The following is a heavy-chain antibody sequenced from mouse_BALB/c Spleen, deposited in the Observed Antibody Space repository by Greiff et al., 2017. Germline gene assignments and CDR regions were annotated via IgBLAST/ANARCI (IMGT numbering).Heavy chain of an antibody. CDR2: IWSGGST. V-gene: IGHV2-2*02. D-gene: IGHD2-3*01. CDR1: GFSLTSYG. Sequence: QVHVKQSGPGLVQPSQSLSITCTVSGFSLTSYGVHWVRQSPGKGLEWLGVIWSGGSTDYNAAFISRLSISKDNSKSQVFFKMNSLQANDTAIYYCARDGYSLYYYAMDYWGQGTSVTVSS. J-gene: IGHJ4*01. CDR3: ARDGYSLYYYAMDY.